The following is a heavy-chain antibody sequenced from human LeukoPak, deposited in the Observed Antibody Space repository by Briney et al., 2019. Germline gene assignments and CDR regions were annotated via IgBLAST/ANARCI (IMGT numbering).Heavy chain of an antibody. Sequence: GGSLRLSCAASGFTFSISAMSWVRQAPGKGLEWVSGISDSGGSTFYADSVKGRFTVSRDNSKSTLYLQMNSLTPDDTSVYYCSRSPGILGTNYFDYWGQGTLVTVSS. CDR3: SRSPGILGTNYFDY. J-gene: IGHJ4*02. CDR1: GFTFSISA. V-gene: IGHV3-23*01. CDR2: ISDSGGST. D-gene: IGHD1-26*01.